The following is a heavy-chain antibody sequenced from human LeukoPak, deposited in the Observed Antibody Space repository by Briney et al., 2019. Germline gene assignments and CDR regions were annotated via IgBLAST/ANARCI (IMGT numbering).Heavy chain of an antibody. V-gene: IGHV3-23*01. Sequence: PGGSLRLSCAASGFTFSSYWMSWVRQAPTKGLEWVSTISGSGGGTFYADSVKGRFTISRDNSKNTVHLQMNSLRAEDTAVYYCAKESSDGNFGGNWGQGTLVTVSS. D-gene: IGHD2-15*01. J-gene: IGHJ4*02. CDR3: AKESSDGNFGGN. CDR2: ISGSGGGT. CDR1: GFTFSSYW.